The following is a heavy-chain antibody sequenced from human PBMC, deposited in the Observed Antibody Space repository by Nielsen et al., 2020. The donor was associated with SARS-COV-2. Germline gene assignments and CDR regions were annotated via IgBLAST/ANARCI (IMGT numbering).Heavy chain of an antibody. CDR2: INAGDGNT. Sequence: ASVKVSCKASGYTFTSYAMHWVRQAPGQRLEWMGWINAGDGNTKYSQKFQGRVTMTRDTSTSTVYMELSSLRSEDTAVYYCASGKVPAASDAFDIWGQGTMVTVSS. CDR1: GYTFTSYA. J-gene: IGHJ3*02. V-gene: IGHV1-3*01. CDR3: ASGKVPAASDAFDI. D-gene: IGHD2-2*01.